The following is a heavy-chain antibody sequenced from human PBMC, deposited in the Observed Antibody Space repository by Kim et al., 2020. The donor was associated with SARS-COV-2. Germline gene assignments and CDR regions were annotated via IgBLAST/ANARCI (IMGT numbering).Heavy chain of an antibody. Sequence: SVKRRFTISRDNSKNTVYLQMNSLRAEDTAVYYCARDRDGYSYGSSGMDVWGQGTTVTVSS. J-gene: IGHJ6*02. CDR3: ARDRDGYSYGSSGMDV. V-gene: IGHV3-30*07. D-gene: IGHD5-18*01.